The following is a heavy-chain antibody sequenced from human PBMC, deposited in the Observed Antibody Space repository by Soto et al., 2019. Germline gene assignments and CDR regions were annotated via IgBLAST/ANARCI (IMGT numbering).Heavy chain of an antibody. CDR3: ARDATTMVLLLITSWFDP. CDR2: ISHDGTNT. CDR1: GFTFSLYA. D-gene: IGHD3-10*01. J-gene: IGHJ5*02. V-gene: IGHV3-30-3*01. Sequence: QVQLAESGGGVVQPGRSLRLSCAASGFTFSLYAMHWVRQAPGKGLEWVAVISHDGTNTFYADSVKGRFTISRDNSNNTLYLQMNSLIAEDTAVYYCARDATTMVLLLITSWFDPWGQGTLVTVSS.